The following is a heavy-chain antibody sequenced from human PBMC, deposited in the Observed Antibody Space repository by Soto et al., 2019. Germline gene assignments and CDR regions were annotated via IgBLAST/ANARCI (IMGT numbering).Heavy chain of an antibody. CDR3: ARQLRFLEWLGPRGRYNWFDP. CDR2: IYYSGST. J-gene: IGHJ5*02. Sequence: SETLSHTCTVSGGSISSSSYYWGWIRQPPGKGLEWIGSIYYSGSTYYNPSLKSRVTISVDTSKNQFSLKLSSVTAADTAVYYCARQLRFLEWLGPRGRYNWFDPWGQGTLVTVSS. V-gene: IGHV4-39*01. D-gene: IGHD3-3*01. CDR1: GGSISSSSYY.